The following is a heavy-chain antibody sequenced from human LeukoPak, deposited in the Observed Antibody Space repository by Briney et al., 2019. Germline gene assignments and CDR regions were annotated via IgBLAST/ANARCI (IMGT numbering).Heavy chain of an antibody. D-gene: IGHD1/OR15-1a*01. V-gene: IGHV3-30*18. J-gene: IGHJ4*02. Sequence: PGRSLRLSCAASGFTFTTFGIHWVRQAPGKGLEWVAAISPDGKIEYYTDSVKGRFTVSRDNSKSMIYLQMNSLRGEDSAVYFCAKINNDDDYWGQGALVTVSS. CDR2: ISPDGKIE. CDR1: GFTFTTFG. CDR3: AKINNDDDY.